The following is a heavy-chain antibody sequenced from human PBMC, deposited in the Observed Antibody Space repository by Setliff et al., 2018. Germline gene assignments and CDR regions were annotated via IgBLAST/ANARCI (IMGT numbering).Heavy chain of an antibody. Sequence: ASVKVSCKASGYTFTSYYMHWVRQAPGQGLEWMGIINPSGGSTSYAQKFRGRVTMTRDTSTSTVYMELSSLRSEDTAVYYCAKGLYCSSTSCYPFYYYYYGMDVWGQGTTVTVSS. CDR3: AKGLYCSSTSCYPFYYYYYGMDV. J-gene: IGHJ6*02. D-gene: IGHD2-2*01. CDR2: INPSGGST. V-gene: IGHV1-46*01. CDR1: GYTFTSYY.